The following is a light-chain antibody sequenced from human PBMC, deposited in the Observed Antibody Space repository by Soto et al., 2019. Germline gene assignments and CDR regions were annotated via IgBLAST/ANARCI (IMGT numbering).Light chain of an antibody. J-gene: IGKJ2*01. Sequence: DIQLTQSPSFLSASVGDRVTITCRASQGISSYLAWYQQKPGKAPKLLIYAASTLQSGVPSRFSGSGSGTEFTLTVSSLQHEDFATYYCQQLDSYPPPFGQGTKLEIK. CDR1: QGISSY. V-gene: IGKV1-9*01. CDR2: AAS. CDR3: QQLDSYPPP.